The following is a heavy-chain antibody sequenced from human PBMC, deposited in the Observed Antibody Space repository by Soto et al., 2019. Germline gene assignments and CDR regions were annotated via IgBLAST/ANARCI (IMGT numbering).Heavy chain of an antibody. CDR2: ISASDGST. CDR3: ATYSFGSGSYYSFDT. Sequence: QLVQSGGEVKKPGASVRVSCKASGYAFSFGFSWVRQAPGQGLERMGWISASDGSTNSAPKFRGRISMTTDTSTNTAYLDLLSLTSDDTAVYFCATYSFGSGSYYSFDTWGQGTLVTVSS. D-gene: IGHD3-10*01. V-gene: IGHV1-18*01. CDR1: GYAFSFG. J-gene: IGHJ4*02.